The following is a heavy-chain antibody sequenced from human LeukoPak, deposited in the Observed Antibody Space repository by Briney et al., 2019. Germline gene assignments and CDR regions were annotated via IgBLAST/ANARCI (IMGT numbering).Heavy chain of an antibody. J-gene: IGHJ6*03. CDR1: GYTFTSYG. Sequence: ASVKVSCKASGYTFTSYGISWVRQAPGQGLEWMGWISAYNGNTNYAQKLQGGVTMTTDTSTSTAYMELSSLRSEDTAVYYCARGNSYGFYYYYYYYMDVWGKGTTVTVSS. CDR3: ARGNSYGFYYYYYYYMDV. V-gene: IGHV1-18*01. D-gene: IGHD5-18*01. CDR2: ISAYNGNT.